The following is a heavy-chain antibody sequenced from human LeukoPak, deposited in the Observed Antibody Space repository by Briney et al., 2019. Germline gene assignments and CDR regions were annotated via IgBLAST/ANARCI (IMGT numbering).Heavy chain of an antibody. CDR1: RDSLYRDSTA. D-gene: IGHD1-1*01. J-gene: IGHJ4*02. V-gene: IGHV6-1*01. Sequence: PSHTLSLTCALSRDSLYRDSTAWNWLSQSPSRDLDGVGRTYFNYRWSNDYAVSVESRITINPDTTRNQFSLQLKSVTPEDTAVYYCARGYMKSGFDYWGQGTLVTVSS. CDR3: ARGYMKSGFDY. CDR2: TYFNYRWSN.